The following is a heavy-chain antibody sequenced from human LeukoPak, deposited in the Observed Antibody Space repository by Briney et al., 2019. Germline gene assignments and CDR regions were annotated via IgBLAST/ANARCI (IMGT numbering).Heavy chain of an antibody. CDR2: ISSSSRYI. CDR1: GFTFSSNT. V-gene: IGHV3-21*01. J-gene: IGHJ4*02. CDR3: ARGGEYTSSDFDY. Sequence: PGGSLRLSCAASGFTFSSNTMNWVRQAPGKGLEWISSISSSSRYIYCADSVKGRFTISRDNAKNSLYLQMNSLRAEDTAVYYCARGGEYTSSDFDYWGQGTLVTVSS. D-gene: IGHD6-25*01.